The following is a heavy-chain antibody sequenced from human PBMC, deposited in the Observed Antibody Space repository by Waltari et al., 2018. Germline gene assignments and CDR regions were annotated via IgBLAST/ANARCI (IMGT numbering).Heavy chain of an antibody. CDR2: INPNSGGT. Sequence: QVQLVQSGAEVKKPGASVKVSCKASGYTFTGYYMHCVRQAPGQGLEWKGRINPNSGGTNYAQKCQGRVTMTRDTSSSTDYMELSRLRSDDTAVYYCARSSRGVDFEGDYWGQGTLITVSS. J-gene: IGHJ4*02. CDR1: GYTFTGYY. D-gene: IGHD2-2*01. CDR3: ARSSRGVDFEGDY. V-gene: IGHV1-2*06.